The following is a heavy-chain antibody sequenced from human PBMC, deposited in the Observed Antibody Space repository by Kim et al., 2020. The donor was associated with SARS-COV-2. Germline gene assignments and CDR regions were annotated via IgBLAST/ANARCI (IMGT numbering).Heavy chain of an antibody. CDR2: IIPIFGTA. V-gene: IGHV1-69*13. CDR1: GGTFSSYA. CDR3: ASLNNPYYYDSSGYHDAFDI. D-gene: IGHD3-22*01. Sequence: SVKVSCKASGGTFSSYAISWVRQAPGQGLEWMGGIIPIFGTANYAQKFQGRVTITADESTSTAYMELSSLRSEDTAVYYCASLNNPYYYDSSGYHDAFDIWGQGTMVTVSS. J-gene: IGHJ3*02.